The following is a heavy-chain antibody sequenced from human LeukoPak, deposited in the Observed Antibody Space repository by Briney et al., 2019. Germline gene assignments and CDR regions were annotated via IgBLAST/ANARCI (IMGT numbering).Heavy chain of an antibody. J-gene: IGHJ4*02. CDR3: AKRYSRSGFDY. D-gene: IGHD6-13*01. V-gene: IGHV3-23*01. CDR1: GFSFSSYA. CDR2: ISGSDGTT. Sequence: GGSPRLSCAASGFSFSSYAMSWVRQAPGKGLEWVSAISGSDGTTYYADSMKGRFTISRDNSKNTVYLQMNRLRAEDTAVYYCAKRYSRSGFDYWGQGTLVTVSS.